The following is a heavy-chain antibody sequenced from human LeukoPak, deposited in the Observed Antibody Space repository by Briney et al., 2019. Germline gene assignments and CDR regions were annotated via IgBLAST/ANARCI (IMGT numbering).Heavy chain of an antibody. Sequence: SETLTHTCTVSGGSISSFHWSWIRQPPGKGLEWIGYIYYSGSTTYNPSLKSRVTISVDTSKSQFSLRLSSVTAADTAVYYCARANYTSSPFDYWGQGTLVAVSS. CDR3: ARANYTSSPFDY. CDR1: GGSISSFH. D-gene: IGHD6-13*01. CDR2: IYYSGST. J-gene: IGHJ4*02. V-gene: IGHV4-59*01.